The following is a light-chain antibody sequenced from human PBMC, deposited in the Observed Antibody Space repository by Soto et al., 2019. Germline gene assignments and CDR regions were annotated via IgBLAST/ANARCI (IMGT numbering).Light chain of an antibody. CDR2: DAS. CDR3: RQYDNSPIT. V-gene: IGKV3-11*01. J-gene: IGKJ5*01. CDR1: QSVRNY. Sequence: EIVWSQSPATLSLSPGETATLSCRASQSVRNYLAWYQQKPGQAPRLLIYDASNRATGIPARFSGTGSETDFTLTISRLEPEDFAVYYCRQYDNSPITFGQGTRLEI.